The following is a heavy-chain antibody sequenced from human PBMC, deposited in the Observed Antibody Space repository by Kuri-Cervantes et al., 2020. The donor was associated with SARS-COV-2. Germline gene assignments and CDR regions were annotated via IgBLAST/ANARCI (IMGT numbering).Heavy chain of an antibody. J-gene: IGHJ4*02. CDR2: ISYDGSNK. Sequence: SLKISCAASGFTFSSYARHWVRQAPGKGLEWVAVISYDGSNKYYADSVKGRFTISRDNAKNSLYLQMSSLRAEDTAVYYCARDLRLGKSLDYWGQGTLVTVSS. CDR3: ARDLRLGKSLDY. D-gene: IGHD7-27*01. CDR1: GFTFSSYA. V-gene: IGHV3-30-3*01.